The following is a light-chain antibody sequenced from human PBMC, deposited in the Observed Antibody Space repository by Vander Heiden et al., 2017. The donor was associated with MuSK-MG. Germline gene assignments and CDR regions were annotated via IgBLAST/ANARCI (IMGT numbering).Light chain of an antibody. J-gene: IGLJ2*01. CDR1: SSDVGSYNL. CDR2: EGE. Sequence: QSALTQPASVSGSPGQSITISCTGTSSDVGSYNLVSWYQQHPGKALKLMIYEGESRPSGVSNRFSGSKSGNAASLTISGLQAEDEADYYCSSYAGNNILFGGGTKVTVL. V-gene: IGLV2-23*01. CDR3: SSYAGNNIL.